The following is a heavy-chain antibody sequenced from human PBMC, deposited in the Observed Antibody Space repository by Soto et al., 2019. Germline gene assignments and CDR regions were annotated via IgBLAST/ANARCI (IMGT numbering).Heavy chain of an antibody. J-gene: IGHJ3*02. V-gene: IGHV4-59*01. CDR1: GGSISSYY. Sequence: TSETLSLTCTVSGGSISSYYWSWIRQPPGKGLEWIGYIYYSGSTNYNPSLKSRVTISVDTSKNQFSLKLSSVTAADTAVYYCARSEDIVVVVAATHAFDIWGQGTMVTVS. D-gene: IGHD2-15*01. CDR2: IYYSGST. CDR3: ARSEDIVVVVAATHAFDI.